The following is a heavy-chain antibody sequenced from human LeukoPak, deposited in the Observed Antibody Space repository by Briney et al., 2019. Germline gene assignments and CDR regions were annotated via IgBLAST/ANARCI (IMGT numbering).Heavy chain of an antibody. D-gene: IGHD2-21*02. V-gene: IGHV3-23*01. Sequence: GGSLRLSCAASGFTFSSSAMSWVRQAPGKGLEWVSAISNNGGYTYYADSVQGRFTISRDNSKDTLFLQMHSLRPGDTAVYYCVREDTPATANYWGQGTLVTISS. CDR1: GFTFSSSA. CDR2: ISNNGGYT. J-gene: IGHJ4*02. CDR3: VREDTPATANY.